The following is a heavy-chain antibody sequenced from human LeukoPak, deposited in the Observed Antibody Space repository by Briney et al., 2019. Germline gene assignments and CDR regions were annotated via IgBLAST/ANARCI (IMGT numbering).Heavy chain of an antibody. CDR1: GYTFTGYY. V-gene: IGHV1-2*02. Sequence: ASVKVSCKASGYTFTGYYIHWVRQAPGQGLEWMGWINPTGFGTKYEQKYQGRGTMTRDTSISTDYMELSDLRSDDTAVYYCARFRGSGWYSFDLWGQGTLVTVSS. CDR2: INPTGFGT. J-gene: IGHJ5*02. D-gene: IGHD6-19*01. CDR3: ARFRGSGWYSFDL.